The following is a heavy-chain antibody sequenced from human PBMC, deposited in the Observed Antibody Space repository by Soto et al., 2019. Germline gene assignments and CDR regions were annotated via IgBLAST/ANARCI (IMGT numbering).Heavy chain of an antibody. CDR2: IYPGDSDT. CDR3: ARHAAYYYDSSGYSIDY. V-gene: IGHV5-51*01. CDR1: GYSFTSYW. D-gene: IGHD3-22*01. J-gene: IGHJ4*02. Sequence: PGESLKISCKGSGYSFTSYWIGWVRQMPWKGLEWMGIIYPGDSDTRYSPSFQGQVTISADKSISTAYLQWSSLKASDTAMYYCARHAAYYYDSSGYSIDYWGQGTLVTVSS.